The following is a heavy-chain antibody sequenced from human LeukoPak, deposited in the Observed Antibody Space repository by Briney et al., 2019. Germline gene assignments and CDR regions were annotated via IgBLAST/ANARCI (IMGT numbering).Heavy chain of an antibody. CDR2: ISSCSRII. CDR1: GFTFSTYN. Sequence: GGSLRLSCAASGFTFSTYNMNWVRQAPGKGLEWVSFISSCSRIIYYADSVKGRFTVSRDNAKNSLYLQMNSLRDEDTAVYYCARNPAGIGDYWGQGTLVTVSS. J-gene: IGHJ4*02. D-gene: IGHD1-26*01. CDR3: ARNPAGIGDY. V-gene: IGHV3-48*02.